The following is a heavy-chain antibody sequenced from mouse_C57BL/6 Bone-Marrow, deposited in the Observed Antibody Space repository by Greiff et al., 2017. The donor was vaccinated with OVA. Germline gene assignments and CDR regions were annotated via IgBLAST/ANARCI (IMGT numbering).Heavy chain of an antibody. D-gene: IGHD1-1*01. CDR2: INPGSGGT. CDR1: GYAFTNYL. J-gene: IGHJ4*01. V-gene: IGHV1-54*01. Sequence: QVHLQQSGAELVRPGTSVKVSCKASGYAFTNYLIEWVKQRPGQGLEWIGVINPGSGGTNYNEKFKGKATLTADKSSSTAYMQLSSLTSEDSAVYFCAASYYAAMDYWGQGTSVTVSS. CDR3: AASYYAAMDY.